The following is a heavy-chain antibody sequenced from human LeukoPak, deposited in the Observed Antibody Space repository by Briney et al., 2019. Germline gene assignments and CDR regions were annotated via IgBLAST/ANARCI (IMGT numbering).Heavy chain of an antibody. J-gene: IGHJ4*02. CDR2: ITLSSSTI. D-gene: IGHD6-13*01. Sequence: GGSLRLSCAASGFNFNNYNMNWVRQAPGKGLEWVSYITLSSSTIYYADSVKGRFTISRDNAKNSLYLQMNSLRAEDTAVYYCAREPSYSSSWYTSCDYWGQGTLVTVSS. CDR3: AREPSYSSSWYTSCDY. CDR1: GFNFNNYN. V-gene: IGHV3-48*01.